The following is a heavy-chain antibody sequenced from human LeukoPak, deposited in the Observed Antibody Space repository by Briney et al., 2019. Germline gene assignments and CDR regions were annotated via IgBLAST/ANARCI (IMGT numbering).Heavy chain of an antibody. J-gene: IGHJ4*02. CDR1: GGSISSYY. V-gene: IGHV4-39*01. Sequence: PSETLSLTCTVSGGSISSYYWGWIRQPPGKGLEWIGSIYYSGSTYYNPSLKSRVTISVDTSKNQFSLKLSSVTAADTAVYYCARYYDILTGYSIASSGFDYWGQGTLVTVSS. CDR3: ARYYDILTGYSIASSGFDY. D-gene: IGHD3-9*01. CDR2: IYYSGST.